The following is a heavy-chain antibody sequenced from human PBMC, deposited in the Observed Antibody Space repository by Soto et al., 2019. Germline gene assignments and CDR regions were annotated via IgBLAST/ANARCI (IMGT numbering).Heavy chain of an antibody. V-gene: IGHV4-30-4*01. CDR3: ARGYGRNFDY. Sequence: SSETLSLTCTVSGGSISSGYYYWSWIRQPPGEGLEWIGYIYHSGKTYYNPSLKSRVTISVDTSKNQFSLKLSSVTAADTAVYYCARGYGRNFDYWGQGTLVTVSS. CDR1: GGSISSGYYY. J-gene: IGHJ4*02. D-gene: IGHD5-18*01. CDR2: IYHSGKT.